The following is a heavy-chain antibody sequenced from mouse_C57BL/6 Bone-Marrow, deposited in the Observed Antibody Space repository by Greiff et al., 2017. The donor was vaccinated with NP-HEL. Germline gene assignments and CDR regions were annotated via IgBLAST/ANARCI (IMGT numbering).Heavy chain of an antibody. CDR3: ARHAGESYYFDY. D-gene: IGHD6-1*01. Sequence: VQLQQSGPGLVAPSQSLSITCTVSGFSLTSYGVHWVRQPPGKGLEWLVVIWSDGSTTYNSALKSRLSISKDNSKSQVFLKMNSLQTDDTAMYYCARHAGESYYFDYWGQGTTLTVSS. J-gene: IGHJ2*01. CDR1: GFSLTSYG. V-gene: IGHV2-6-1*01. CDR2: IWSDGST.